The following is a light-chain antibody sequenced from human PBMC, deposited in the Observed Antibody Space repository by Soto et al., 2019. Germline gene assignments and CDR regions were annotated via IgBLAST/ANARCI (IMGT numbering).Light chain of an antibody. CDR3: QQYKTYLT. CDR2: DAS. CDR1: QSISDW. J-gene: IGKJ1*01. V-gene: IGKV1-5*01. Sequence: DIQFTQSPSTLSAYVGDRVNMTPRASQSISDWLAWYQQKAGKAPELLISDASTLASGVPSRFSGSGTGTEFTLTISRLQTDDSATYYCQQYKTYLTFRQGTKVDIK.